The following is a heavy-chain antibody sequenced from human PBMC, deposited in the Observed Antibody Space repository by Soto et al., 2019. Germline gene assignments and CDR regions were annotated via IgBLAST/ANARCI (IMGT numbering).Heavy chain of an antibody. J-gene: IGHJ5*02. D-gene: IGHD6-19*01. CDR1: GGSISSYY. CDR3: AREDSSGWYGDNWFDP. CDR2: IYYSGST. V-gene: IGHV4-59*12. Sequence: QVQLQESGPGLVKPSETLSLTCTVSGGSISSYYWSWIRQPPGKGLEWIGYIYYSGSTNYNPSLKSRVTISVDTSKNQFSLKLSSVTAADTAVYYCAREDSSGWYGDNWFDPWGQGTLVTVSS.